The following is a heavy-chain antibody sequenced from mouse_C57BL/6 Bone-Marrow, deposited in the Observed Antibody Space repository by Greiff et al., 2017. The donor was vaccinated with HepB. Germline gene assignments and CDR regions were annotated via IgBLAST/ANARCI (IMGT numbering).Heavy chain of an antibody. CDR1: GYTFTSYW. CDR2: IDPSDSYT. V-gene: IGHV1-50*01. Sequence: HVQLQQPGAELVKPGASLKLSCKASGYTFTSYWMQWVKQRPGQGLEWIGEIDPSDSYTNYNQKFKGKATLTVDTTTSTDSMQLSSLTSEDSAVYYCARHYGSSYVGYWGQGTTLTVAS. J-gene: IGHJ2*01. CDR3: ARHYGSSYVGY. D-gene: IGHD1-1*01.